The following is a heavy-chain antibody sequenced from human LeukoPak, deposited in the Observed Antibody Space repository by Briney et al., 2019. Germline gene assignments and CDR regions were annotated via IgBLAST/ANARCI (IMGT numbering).Heavy chain of an antibody. CDR1: GGSFSGYY. CDR3: ARVGRWFGELVGYYYYYGMDV. Sequence: SETLSLTCAVYGGSFSGYYWSWICQPPGKGLEWIGEINHSGSTNYNPSLKSRVTISVDTSKNQFSLKLSSVTAADTAVYYCARVGRWFGELVGYYYYYGMDVWGKGTTVTVSS. J-gene: IGHJ6*04. V-gene: IGHV4-34*01. CDR2: INHSGST. D-gene: IGHD3-10*01.